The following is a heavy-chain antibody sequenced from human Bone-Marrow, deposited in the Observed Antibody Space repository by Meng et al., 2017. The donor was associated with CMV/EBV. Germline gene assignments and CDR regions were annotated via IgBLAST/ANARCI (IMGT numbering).Heavy chain of an antibody. CDR3: ARVRSSSWYYFDY. J-gene: IGHJ4*02. V-gene: IGHV4-59*01. D-gene: IGHD6-13*01. Sequence: GSLRLSCTVSGGPISSYYWSWIRQPPGKGLEWIGYIYYSGSTNYNPSLKSRVTISVDTSKNQFSLKLSSVTAADTAVYYCARVRSSSWYYFDYWGQGTLVTVSS. CDR1: GGPISSYY. CDR2: IYYSGST.